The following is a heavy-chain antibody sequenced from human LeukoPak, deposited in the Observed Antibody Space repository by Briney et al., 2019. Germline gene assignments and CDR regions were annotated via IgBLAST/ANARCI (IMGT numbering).Heavy chain of an antibody. D-gene: IGHD6-25*01. V-gene: IGHV3-33*06. CDR2: IWPDGSKK. Sequence: PGGSLRLSCAASGFTFSTYAMHWVRQAPGKGLEWLALIWPDGSKKYYADSVKGRFAISRENSKNTVYLQMNHLTPEDTALYFCAKISSSAESNFDYWGQGTLLTVS. CDR1: GFTFSTYA. J-gene: IGHJ4*02. CDR3: AKISSSAESNFDY.